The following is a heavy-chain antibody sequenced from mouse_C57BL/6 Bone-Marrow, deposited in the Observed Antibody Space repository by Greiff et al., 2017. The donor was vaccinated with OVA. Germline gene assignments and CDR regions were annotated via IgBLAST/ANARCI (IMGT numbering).Heavy chain of an antibody. Sequence: EVKLMESGPVLVKPGASVKMSCKASGYTFTDYYMNWVKQSHGKSLEWIGVINPYNGGTSYNQKFKGKATLTVDKSSSTAYMELNSLTSEDSAVYYCARNDYEDFDYWGQGTTLTVSS. J-gene: IGHJ2*01. CDR2: INPYNGGT. CDR1: GYTFTDYY. D-gene: IGHD2-4*01. CDR3: ARNDYEDFDY. V-gene: IGHV1-19*01.